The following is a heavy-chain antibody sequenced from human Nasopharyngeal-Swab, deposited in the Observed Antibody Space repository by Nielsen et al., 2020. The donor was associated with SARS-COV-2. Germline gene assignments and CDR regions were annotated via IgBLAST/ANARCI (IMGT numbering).Heavy chain of an antibody. D-gene: IGHD3-10*01. Sequence: GGSLRLSCAASGFTFSSYWMSWVRKAPGKGLEWVANIKQDGSEKYYVDSVKGRFTISRDNAKNSLYLQMNSLRAEDTAVYYCAREALLLWFGAAFDYWGQGTLVTVSS. J-gene: IGHJ4*02. CDR3: AREALLLWFGAAFDY. V-gene: IGHV3-7*04. CDR1: GFTFSSYW. CDR2: IKQDGSEK.